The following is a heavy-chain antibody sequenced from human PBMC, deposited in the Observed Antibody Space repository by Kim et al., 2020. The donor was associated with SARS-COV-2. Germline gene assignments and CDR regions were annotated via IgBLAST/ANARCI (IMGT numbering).Heavy chain of an antibody. J-gene: IGHJ4*02. CDR3: ARCGDYYGSGSYCYFDY. Sequence: FPGRVTITRDKSASTAYMELSSLRSEDTAVYYCARCGDYYGSGSYCYFDYWGQGTLVTVSS. D-gene: IGHD3-10*01. V-gene: IGHV1-3*01.